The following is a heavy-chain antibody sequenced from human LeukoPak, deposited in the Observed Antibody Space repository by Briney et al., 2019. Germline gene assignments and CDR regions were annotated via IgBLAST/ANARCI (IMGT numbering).Heavy chain of an antibody. Sequence: GGSLRLSCVGSGFIFGKYAMTWVRQAPGKGLEWVSTISGGGDSTWNADSVKGRFTVSRDNSKNTLYLQMSSLRVEDTAVYYCAKRGSSETRWYPFDYWGQGTLVTVSS. CDR3: AKRGSSETRWYPFDY. V-gene: IGHV3-23*01. J-gene: IGHJ4*02. CDR2: ISGGGDST. D-gene: IGHD2-15*01. CDR1: GFIFGKYA.